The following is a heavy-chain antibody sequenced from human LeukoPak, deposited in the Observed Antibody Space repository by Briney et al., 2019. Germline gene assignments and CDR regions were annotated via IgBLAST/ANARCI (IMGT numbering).Heavy chain of an antibody. V-gene: IGHV4-59*01. J-gene: IGHJ6*04. D-gene: IGHD3-10*01. CDR3: ARLARLSLIRGVTGYHSLVV. CDR2: IYYSGTT. Sequence: SETLSLTCTVSSGSTNSFYWSWIRQPPGGGLEWIGYIYYSGTTNYNPSLKSRVTISIDTSKNQFSLKLSSVTAADTAVYYCARLARLSLIRGVTGYHSLVVWGKGTKVTVSS. CDR1: SGSTNSFY.